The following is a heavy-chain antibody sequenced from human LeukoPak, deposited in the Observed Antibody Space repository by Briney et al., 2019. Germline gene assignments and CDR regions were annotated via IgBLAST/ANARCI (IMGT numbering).Heavy chain of an antibody. V-gene: IGHV3-7*01. CDR2: IKQDGSEK. CDR1: GFIYTSYW. D-gene: IGHD3-10*01. CDR3: ARVYQGVSLFDGIDY. Sequence: PGGSLRLSCAASGFIYTSYWMSWVRQAPGKGLEWVANIKQDGSEKYYVDSVKGRFTISRDNAKNSLYLQMNSLRAEDTAVYYCARVYQGVSLFDGIDYWGQGTLVTVSS. J-gene: IGHJ4*02.